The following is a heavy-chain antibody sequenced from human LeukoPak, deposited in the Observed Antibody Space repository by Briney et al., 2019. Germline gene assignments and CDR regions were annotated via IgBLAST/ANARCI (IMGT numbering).Heavy chain of an antibody. CDR1: GFAFSFFA. J-gene: IGHJ4*02. CDR2: ITSSSSTI. CDR3: ARDAWERTTGLFDC. Sequence: GGSLRLSCEASGFAFSFFAMSWPRQAPGKGLEWVSYITSSSSTIYYADSVKGRFTISRDNARNSLYLQMNSLRDEDTGVYYCARDAWERTTGLFDCWGQGTLLTVSS. D-gene: IGHD1-26*01. V-gene: IGHV3-48*02.